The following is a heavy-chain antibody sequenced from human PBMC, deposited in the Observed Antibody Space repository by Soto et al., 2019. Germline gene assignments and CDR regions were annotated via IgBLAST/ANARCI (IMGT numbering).Heavy chain of an antibody. CDR1: GFIFTTSD. J-gene: IGHJ4*02. CDR3: GKGGGGDHGY. D-gene: IGHD2-21*02. Sequence: QLVESEGGLVQPGGSLRLSCEASGFIFTTSDMSWVRQAPGKGLEWVSSITTTGDTTHYADSVRGRFTISRDNARNTVYLEMKRLRVDGTAVFYCGKGGGGDHGYWGQGTLVAVSS. CDR2: ITTTGDTT. V-gene: IGHV3-23*04.